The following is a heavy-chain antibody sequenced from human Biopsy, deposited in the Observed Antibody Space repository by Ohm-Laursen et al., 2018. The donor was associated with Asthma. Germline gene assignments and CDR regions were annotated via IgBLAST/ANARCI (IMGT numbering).Heavy chain of an antibody. CDR3: ARTFHFWSPYHAEHYQL. CDR2: IKHDGTEQ. D-gene: IGHD3-3*02. J-gene: IGHJ1*01. V-gene: IGHV3-7*01. CDR1: GFTFGDYW. Sequence: SLRLSCAASGFTFGDYWMSWVRQVPGKGLEWVANIKHDGTEQNHVDSLKGRFTISRDSAKNSLYLQMNSLRAEDTAVYYCARTFHFWSPYHAEHYQLWGQGTLVTVSS.